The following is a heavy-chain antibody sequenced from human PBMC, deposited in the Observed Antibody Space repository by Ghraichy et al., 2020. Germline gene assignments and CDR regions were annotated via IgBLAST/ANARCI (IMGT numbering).Heavy chain of an antibody. J-gene: IGHJ4*02. CDR3: ARDRSHLYYDSSGYYVDY. CDR1: GYTFTGYY. Sequence: ASVKVSCKASGYTFTGYYMHWVRQAPGQGLEWMGRINPNSGGTNYAQKFQGRVTMTRDTSISTAYMELSRLRSDDTAVYYCARDRSHLYYDSSGYYVDYWGQGTLVTVSS. D-gene: IGHD3-22*01. V-gene: IGHV1-2*06. CDR2: INPNSGGT.